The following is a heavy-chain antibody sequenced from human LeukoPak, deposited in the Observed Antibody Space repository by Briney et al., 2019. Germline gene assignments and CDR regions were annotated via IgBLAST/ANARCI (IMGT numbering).Heavy chain of an antibody. CDR2: INPTGGST. V-gene: IGHV1-46*01. CDR3: ARGAGAGRSAWFDP. D-gene: IGHD3-3*01. Sequence: GASVKVSCKASGYTFTSYYMHWVRQAPGQGLEWMGIINPTGGSTTNAQRFQGRVTMTRDTSTRTVYMELSSLRSEDTAVYNCARGAGAGRSAWFDPWGQGTLVTVSS. J-gene: IGHJ5*02. CDR1: GYTFTSYY.